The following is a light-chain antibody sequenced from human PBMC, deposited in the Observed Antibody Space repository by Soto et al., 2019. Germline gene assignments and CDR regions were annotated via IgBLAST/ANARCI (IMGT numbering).Light chain of an antibody. Sequence: DIQMTQSPSTLSASVVDIVTITCRASQTINSWLAWYQQKPGKAPKVLIFDASSLKTGVPSRFSGSGSVTEFTLTISNLQPDDFATYYCQQYDSYSSGPFGQGTKVDIK. CDR1: QTINSW. J-gene: IGKJ1*01. CDR3: QQYDSYSSGP. CDR2: DAS. V-gene: IGKV1-5*01.